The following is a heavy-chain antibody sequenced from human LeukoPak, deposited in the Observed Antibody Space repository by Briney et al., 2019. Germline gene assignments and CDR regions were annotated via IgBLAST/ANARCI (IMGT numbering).Heavy chain of an antibody. CDR2: IRSKAYGGTT. V-gene: IGHV3-49*04. Sequence: TGGSLRLSCTASGFTFGDYAMSWVRQAPGKGLEWVGFIRSKAYGGTTEYAASVKGRFTISRDDSKSIAYLQMNSLKTEDTAVYYCTRLRQQLTFDYWGQGTLVTVSS. CDR1: GFTFGDYA. J-gene: IGHJ4*02. D-gene: IGHD6-13*01. CDR3: TRLRQQLTFDY.